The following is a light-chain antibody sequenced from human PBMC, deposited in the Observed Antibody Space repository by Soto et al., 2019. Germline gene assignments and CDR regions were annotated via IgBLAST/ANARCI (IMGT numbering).Light chain of an antibody. J-gene: IGLJ2*01. V-gene: IGLV2-8*01. Sequence: QAVVTQPPSASGSPGQSVTISCTGTSSDVGGYNFVSWYQQHPGKAPKLMIYEVSKRPSGVPYRFSGSKSGNTASLTVSGLQAEDEADYYCSSYAGSNNFPVLFGGGTKVTVL. CDR2: EVS. CDR1: SSDVGGYNF. CDR3: SSYAGSNNFPVL.